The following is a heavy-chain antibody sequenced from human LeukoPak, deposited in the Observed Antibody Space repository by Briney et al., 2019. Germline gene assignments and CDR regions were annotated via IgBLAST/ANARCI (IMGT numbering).Heavy chain of an antibody. Sequence: GGSLRLSCAGSGFSISSYCMAWVRQARGRGVEGVAHMRQGGSENNYVDLVRRRFTISRDNDKNSVYVQMNSVRVEHTAVYYCASDDYLGYWGQGSLGSVSS. V-gene: IGHV3-7*01. D-gene: IGHD3-16*01. CDR2: MRQGGSEN. J-gene: IGHJ4*02. CDR1: GFSISSYC. CDR3: ASDDYLGY.